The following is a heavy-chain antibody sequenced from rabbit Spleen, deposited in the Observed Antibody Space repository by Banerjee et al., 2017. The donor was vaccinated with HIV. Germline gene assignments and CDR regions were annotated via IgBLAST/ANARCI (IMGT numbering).Heavy chain of an antibody. Sequence: HLKESGGGLVQPGGSLKLSCTASGFTLSSYYMNWVRQAPGRGLEWIGYIDPVFGITYYANWVNGRFSISRENAQNTVFLQMTSLTAADTATYFCARETWGSTGNYGLWGPGTLVTVS. J-gene: IGHJ4*01. CDR1: GFTLSSYY. V-gene: IGHV1S7*01. D-gene: IGHD7-1*01. CDR2: IDPVFGIT. CDR3: ARETWGSTGNYGL.